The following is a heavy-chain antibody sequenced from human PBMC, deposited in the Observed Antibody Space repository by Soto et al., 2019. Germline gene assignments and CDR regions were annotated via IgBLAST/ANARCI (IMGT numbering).Heavy chain of an antibody. Sequence: QITLKESGPTLVKPTQTLTLTCTFSGFSLSTTGVGVAWIRQPPGKALEWLALIYWDDDKRYSPSLKSRLTITKDTSKNQVVLTMTNMDPVDTATYYCARTYVLRYFDWLLDDYRGQGTLVTVSS. D-gene: IGHD3-9*01. V-gene: IGHV2-5*02. CDR3: ARTYVLRYFDWLLDDY. J-gene: IGHJ4*02. CDR1: GFSLSTTGVG. CDR2: IYWDDDK.